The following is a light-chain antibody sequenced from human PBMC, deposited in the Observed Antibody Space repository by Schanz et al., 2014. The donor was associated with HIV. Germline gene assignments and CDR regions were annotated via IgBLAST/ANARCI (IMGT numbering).Light chain of an antibody. CDR2: YDT. Sequence: SYELTQPPSVSVAPGKTATITCVGNNVGINSVHWYQQRPGQAPVMVISYDTDRPAGIPERFSGSNSGHTATLTISSVEAGDEADYYCQVWDSILDVVFGGGTKLTVL. V-gene: IGLV3-21*04. CDR3: QVWDSILDVV. J-gene: IGLJ2*01. CDR1: NVGINS.